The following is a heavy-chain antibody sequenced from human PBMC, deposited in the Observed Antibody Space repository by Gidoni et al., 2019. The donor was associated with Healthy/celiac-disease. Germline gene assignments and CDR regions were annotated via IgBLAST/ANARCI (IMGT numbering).Heavy chain of an antibody. D-gene: IGHD5-18*01. CDR3: AKSERDTAMVNYYYYYMDV. CDR1: GFTFLSYA. V-gene: IGHV3-30*02. Sequence: QVQLVESGGGVVQPGGSLRLSCAASGFTFLSYAMHWVRQAPGKGLEWVAFIRYDGSNKYYADSVKGRFTISRDNSKNTLYLQMNSLRAEDTAVYYCAKSERDTAMVNYYYYYMDVWGKGTTVTVSS. CDR2: IRYDGSNK. J-gene: IGHJ6*03.